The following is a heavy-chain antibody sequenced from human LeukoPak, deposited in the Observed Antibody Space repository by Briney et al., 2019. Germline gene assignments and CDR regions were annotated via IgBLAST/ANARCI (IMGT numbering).Heavy chain of an antibody. D-gene: IGHD6-13*01. CDR2: IYYSGST. CDR1: GGSISSYY. Sequence: SSETLSLTCTVSGGSISSYYWSWIRQPPGKGLEWIGYIYYSGSTNYSPSLKSRVTISVDTSKNQFSLKLSSVTAADTAVYYCARAPSSSWYWYFDLWGRGTLVTVSS. V-gene: IGHV4-59*01. J-gene: IGHJ2*01. CDR3: ARAPSSSWYWYFDL.